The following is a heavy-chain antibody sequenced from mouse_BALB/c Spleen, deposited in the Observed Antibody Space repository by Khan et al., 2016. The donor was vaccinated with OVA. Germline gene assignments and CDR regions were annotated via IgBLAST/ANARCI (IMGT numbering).Heavy chain of an antibody. CDR1: GYIFNSYW. D-gene: IGHD2-3*01. CDR3: ARDGSFHCFDY. Sequence: QVQLKESGAKLVRPGASVKLSCKTSGYIFNSYWIHWVKQRSGQGLEWFARIYPGTDNTYYNEKLKDKVTLTADKSSSTAYMQLSSLKSEDSAVYFCARDGSFHCFDYWGQGTTLTVSA. CDR2: IYPGTDNT. J-gene: IGHJ2*01. V-gene: IGHV1-76*01.